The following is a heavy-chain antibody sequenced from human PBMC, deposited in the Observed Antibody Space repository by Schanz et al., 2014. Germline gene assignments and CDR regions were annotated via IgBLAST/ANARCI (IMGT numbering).Heavy chain of an antibody. Sequence: QVQLVQSGGEVKTPGASVKVSCKASGYTFTRSGISWVRQAPGQGLEWMGWITKSGDRNYAQKFQGRVTMTTDTSISTAYMELSRLTSDDTAVFFCARENTAVAGMPRVMDVWGQGTTVTVTS. J-gene: IGHJ6*02. CDR1: GYTFTRSG. CDR2: ITKSGDR. CDR3: ARENTAVAGMPRVMDV. D-gene: IGHD6-19*01. V-gene: IGHV1-18*01.